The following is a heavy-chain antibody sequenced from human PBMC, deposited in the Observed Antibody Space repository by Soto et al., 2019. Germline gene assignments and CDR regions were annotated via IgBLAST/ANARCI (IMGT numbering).Heavy chain of an antibody. V-gene: IGHV3-30*03. Sequence: GGSLRLSCAASDFDFSSYGIHWVRQAPGKGLEWVASSSYDGRETFYADSAKGRFTVSKEMSKNTAFLQMNALRHEDTAVYFCARDSGWLILKFDNWGQGTPVTVSS. CDR2: SSYDGRET. J-gene: IGHJ4*02. D-gene: IGHD3-10*01. CDR3: ARDSGWLILKFDN. CDR1: DFDFSSYG.